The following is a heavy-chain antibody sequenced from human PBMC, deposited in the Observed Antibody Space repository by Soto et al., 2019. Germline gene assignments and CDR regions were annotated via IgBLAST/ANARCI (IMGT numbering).Heavy chain of an antibody. CDR2: ITSSGTTV. V-gene: IGHV3-48*02. CDR3: ARGSSNWAYYFDF. Sequence: EVHLVESGGGLVQPGGSLRLSCAASGFTFSSYSLNWVRQAPGKGLEWVSYITSSGTTVYYADSVRGRFIISRDNAKNSLYLQMNSLRDDDTAVYYCARGSSNWAYYFDFWGQGTRVTVSS. J-gene: IGHJ4*02. CDR1: GFTFSSYS. D-gene: IGHD6-13*01.